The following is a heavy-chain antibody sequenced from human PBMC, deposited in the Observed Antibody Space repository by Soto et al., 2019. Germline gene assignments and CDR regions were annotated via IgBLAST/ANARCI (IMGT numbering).Heavy chain of an antibody. J-gene: IGHJ4*02. CDR2: MSYDGSNK. CDR3: AASAHGSGGSSFDY. D-gene: IGHD2-15*01. CDR1: GFPFSIYG. Sequence: QVQLVESGGGVVQPGESLRLSCAASGFPFSIYGMHWVRQAPGKGLEWVAVMSYDGSNKYYADSVNGRFTISRDNSKNSLYLQMSSLRPEDTAVFYCAASAHGSGGSSFDYWGQGTLVTVSS. V-gene: IGHV3-30*03.